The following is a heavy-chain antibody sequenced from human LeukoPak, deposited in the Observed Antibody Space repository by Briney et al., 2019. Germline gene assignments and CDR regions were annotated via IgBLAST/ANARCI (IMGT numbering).Heavy chain of an antibody. V-gene: IGHV1-69*05. CDR1: GYTFTGYY. J-gene: IGHJ6*03. D-gene: IGHD5-24*01. CDR3: ARGDGALNHDNYYYYIDV. Sequence: ASVKVSCKASGYTFTGYYMHWVRQAPGQGLEWMGGIIPIFGTVNYAQKFQGRVTITTDESTSTAYMELSSLRSEDTAVYYCARGDGALNHDNYYYYIDVWGKGTTVTVSS. CDR2: IIPIFGTV.